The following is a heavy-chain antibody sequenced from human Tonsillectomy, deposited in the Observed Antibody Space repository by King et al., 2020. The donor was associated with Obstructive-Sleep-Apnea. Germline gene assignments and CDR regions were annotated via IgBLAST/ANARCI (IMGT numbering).Heavy chain of an antibody. V-gene: IGHV3-30-3*01. J-gene: IGHJ6*02. CDR1: GFTFSSYA. D-gene: IGHD3-10*01. CDR3: AGEGKDIWFGETYYYYGMDV. CDR2: ISYDGSNK. Sequence: VQLVESGGGVVQPGRSLRLSCAASGFTFSSYAMHWVRQAPGKGLEWVAVISYDGSNKYYADSVRGRFTISRDNSKNTLYLQMNSLRAEDTAVYYCAGEGKDIWFGETYYYYGMDVWGQGTTVTVSS.